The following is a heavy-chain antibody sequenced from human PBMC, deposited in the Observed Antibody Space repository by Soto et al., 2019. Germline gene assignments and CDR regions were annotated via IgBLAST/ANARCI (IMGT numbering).Heavy chain of an antibody. V-gene: IGHV1-18*04. CDR3: ARVGYYDILTGPAYFDY. CDR2: ISAYNGNT. J-gene: IGHJ4*02. Sequence: GASLNVSCKASGYTLTSYRISWVRQATGQGLEWMGWISAYNGNTNYAQKLQGRVTMTTDTSTSTAYMELRSLRSDDTAVYYCARVGYYDILTGPAYFDYWGQGTLVTVSS. CDR1: GYTLTSYR. D-gene: IGHD3-9*01.